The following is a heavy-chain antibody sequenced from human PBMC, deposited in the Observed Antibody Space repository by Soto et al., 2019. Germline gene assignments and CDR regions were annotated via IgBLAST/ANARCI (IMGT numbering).Heavy chain of an antibody. CDR2: ISGSGGST. V-gene: IGHV3-23*01. D-gene: IGHD2-2*01. CDR3: AKDEVVVVPAADYYYYYYYMDV. J-gene: IGHJ6*03. Sequence: GGPLRLSCAASGFTFSSYAMSWVRQAPGKGLEWVSAISGSGGSTYYADSVKGQFTISRDNSKNTLYLQMNSLRAEDTAVYYCAKDEVVVVPAADYYYYYYYMDVWGKGTTVTVSS. CDR1: GFTFSSYA.